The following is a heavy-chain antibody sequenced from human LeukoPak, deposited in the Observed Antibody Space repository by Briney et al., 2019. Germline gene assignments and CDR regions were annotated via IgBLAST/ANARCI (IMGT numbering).Heavy chain of an antibody. CDR3: ARAIFQEKSSGYYSLCY. Sequence: GLSLSLSCAASVFSLSSHDILGVLHAPAKGLEAGADISYDGCNKYYAESVKRRFTIPRDNPKNTLYLHKNGISAQDTPLYYCARAIFQEKSSGYYSLCYWGEGNLVTVSS. J-gene: IGHJ4*02. CDR2: ISYDGCNK. V-gene: IGHV3-30*04. D-gene: IGHD3-22*01. CDR1: VFSLSSHD.